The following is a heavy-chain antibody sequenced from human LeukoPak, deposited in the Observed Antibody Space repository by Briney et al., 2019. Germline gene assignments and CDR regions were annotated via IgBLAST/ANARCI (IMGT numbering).Heavy chain of an antibody. D-gene: IGHD2-15*01. Sequence: ASVKVSCKASGGTFSSYAISWVRQAPGQGLEWMGGIIPIFGTANYAQKFQGRATITADESTSTAYMELSSLRSEDTAVYYCARAEVSYCSGGSCYSTYYFDYWGQGTLVTVSS. CDR3: ARAEVSYCSGGSCYSTYYFDY. CDR1: GGTFSSYA. CDR2: IIPIFGTA. J-gene: IGHJ4*02. V-gene: IGHV1-69*13.